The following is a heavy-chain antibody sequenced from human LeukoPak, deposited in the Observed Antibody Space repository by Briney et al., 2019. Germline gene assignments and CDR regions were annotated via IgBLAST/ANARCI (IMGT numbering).Heavy chain of an antibody. Sequence: GGSLRLSCAASGFTFSIAWMSWVRQTPGKGLQWVGRIKRKTDGGTTDYAAPVKGRFTISRDDSKNTLHLQMNSLKTEDTAVYYCTTDDYGYWGQGTLVTVSS. V-gene: IGHV3-15*01. CDR2: IKRKTDGGTT. J-gene: IGHJ4*02. CDR1: GFTFSIAW. CDR3: TTDDYGY. D-gene: IGHD3-16*01.